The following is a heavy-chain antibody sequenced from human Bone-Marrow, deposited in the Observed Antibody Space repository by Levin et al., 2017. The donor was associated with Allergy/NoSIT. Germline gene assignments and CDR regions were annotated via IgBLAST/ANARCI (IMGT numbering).Heavy chain of an antibody. D-gene: IGHD3-3*01. CDR3: ARESYYDFWRAGPFDP. J-gene: IGHJ5*02. Sequence: GGSLRLSCAASGFTFSSYWMSWVRQAPGKGLEWVANIKQDGSEKYYVDSVKGRFTISRDNAKNSLYLQMNSLRAEDTAVYYCARESYYDFWRAGPFDPWGQGTLVTVSS. V-gene: IGHV3-7*03. CDR1: GFTFSSYW. CDR2: IKQDGSEK.